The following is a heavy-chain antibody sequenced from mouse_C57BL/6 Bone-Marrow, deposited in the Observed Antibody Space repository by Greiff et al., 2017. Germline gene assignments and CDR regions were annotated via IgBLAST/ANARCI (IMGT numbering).Heavy chain of an antibody. CDR2: IYPRSGNP. D-gene: IGHD1-1*01. V-gene: IGHV1-81*01. CDR3: ARSLYYGSSSWFAY. Sequence: QVQLQQSGAELARPGASVKLSCKASGYTFTSYGISWVKQRTGPGLEWIGEIYPRSGNPSYNEKFKGKATLTADNSSSTADMELRSLTSEDSAVDFCARSLYYGSSSWFAYWGQGTLVTVSA. J-gene: IGHJ3*01. CDR1: GYTFTSYG.